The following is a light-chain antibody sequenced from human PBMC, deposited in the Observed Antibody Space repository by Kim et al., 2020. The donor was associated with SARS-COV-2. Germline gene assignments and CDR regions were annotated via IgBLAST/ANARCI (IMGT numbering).Light chain of an antibody. CDR3: QQYGSSPLT. V-gene: IGKV3-20*01. CDR1: QSVRSSY. Sequence: EIVLTQSPGTLSLSPGERVTLSCRANQSVRSSYLAWYQQKSGQAPRLLIYGASSSATGIPDTFSGSGSGTDFTLTISRLEPEDFAVYYCQQYGSSPLTFGGGTKVDIK. J-gene: IGKJ4*01. CDR2: GAS.